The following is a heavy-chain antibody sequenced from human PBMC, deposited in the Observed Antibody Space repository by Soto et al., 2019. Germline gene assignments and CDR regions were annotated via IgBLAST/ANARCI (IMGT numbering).Heavy chain of an antibody. J-gene: IGHJ6*02. CDR2: IYYSGST. Sequence: QVQLQESGPGLVKSSQTLSLTCTVSGGSISSDGNSWSWIRQPPGKGLEWIGYIYYSGSTNYNPSLKSRVTISVDTSKNQFSLKLNSVTAADTAVYYCARARMVRGIIYYYGMDVWGQGTTVTVSS. CDR3: ARARMVRGIIYYYGMDV. CDR1: GGSISSDGNS. D-gene: IGHD3-10*01. V-gene: IGHV4-31*03.